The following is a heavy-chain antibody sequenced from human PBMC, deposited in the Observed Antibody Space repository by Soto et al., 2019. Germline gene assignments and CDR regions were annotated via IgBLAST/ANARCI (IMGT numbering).Heavy chain of an antibody. CDR2: INWDGYSI. D-gene: IGHD3-3*01. V-gene: IGHV3-9*01. Sequence: GGSLRLSCVASGFNFDDHVMHWVRQVPGKGLEWVGHINWDGYSIGYGGSVRGRFTISRDNAKNTLYLQMNSLRREDTALYYCARSWSGSTSGGVDVWGQGTKVTVSS. CDR3: ARSWSGSTSGGVDV. CDR1: GFNFDDHV. J-gene: IGHJ6*02.